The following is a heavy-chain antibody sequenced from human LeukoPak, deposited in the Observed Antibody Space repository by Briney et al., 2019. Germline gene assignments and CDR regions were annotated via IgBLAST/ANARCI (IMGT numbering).Heavy chain of an antibody. CDR1: GFTFRSHW. CDR2: IKGDETYT. J-gene: IGHJ4*02. CDR3: ARDFSWRQFDY. Sequence: GGSLRLSCAASGFTFRSHWMHWVRQAPGKGLVWVSRIKGDETYTNHADSVKGRFTISRDNAKNSLYLQMNSLRVEETAVYYCARDFSWRQFDYWGLGTLVTVSS. V-gene: IGHV3-74*01.